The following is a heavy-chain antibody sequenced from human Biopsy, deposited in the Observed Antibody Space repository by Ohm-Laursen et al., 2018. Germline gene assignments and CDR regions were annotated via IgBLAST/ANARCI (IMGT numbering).Heavy chain of an antibody. D-gene: IGHD6-19*01. CDR2: ITASGGST. J-gene: IGHJ4*02. V-gene: IGHV3-23*01. CDR1: GISFSRSA. CDR3: AKASGYSSGWPIDY. Sequence: GSLRLSCAASGISFSRSAMSWVRQAPGKGLEWVSGITASGGSTYYADSVKGRFTISRDNAKNSLYLQMHSLRAEDTAFYYCAKASGYSSGWPIDYWGQGNLVTVSS.